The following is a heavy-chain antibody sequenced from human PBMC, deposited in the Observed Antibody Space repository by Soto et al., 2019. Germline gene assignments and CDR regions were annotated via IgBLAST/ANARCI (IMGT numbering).Heavy chain of an antibody. V-gene: IGHV5-51*01. CDR3: ARTAAAGKYYYGVDV. D-gene: IGHD6-13*01. CDR1: GYSFTSHW. Sequence: PGESLKISCKGSGYSFTSHWIGWMRQMPGKGLERMGIIYPGDSDTRYSPSFQGQVTISADKSISTAYLQWSSLKASDTAIYYCARTAAAGKYYYGVDVCGQGTTVTVSS. CDR2: IYPGDSDT. J-gene: IGHJ6*02.